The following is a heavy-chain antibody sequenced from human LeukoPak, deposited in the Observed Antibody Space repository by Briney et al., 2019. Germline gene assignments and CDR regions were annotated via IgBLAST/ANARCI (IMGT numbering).Heavy chain of an antibody. CDR2: ISWNSGSI. CDR1: GFTFDDYA. J-gene: IGHJ6*02. D-gene: IGHD3-10*01. Sequence: GGSLRLSCAASGFTFDDYAMHWVRQAPGKGLEWVSGISWNSGSIGYADSVKGRFTISRDNAKNSLYLQMNSLRAEDTALYYCAKDRTVRGDRPWGYYYYYGMDVWGQGTTVTVSS. CDR3: AKDRTVRGDRPWGYYYYYGMDV. V-gene: IGHV3-9*01.